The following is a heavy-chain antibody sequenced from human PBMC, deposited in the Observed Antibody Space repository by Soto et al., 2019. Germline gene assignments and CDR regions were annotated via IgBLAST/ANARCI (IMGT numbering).Heavy chain of an antibody. CDR2: LNWNSVTP. D-gene: IGHD1-26*01. J-gene: IGHJ4*02. V-gene: IGHV3-20*04. Sequence: GGSLRLSCTASGFPFMSVWMCWVRQAPGQGLEWVSGLNWNSVTPGYGDSVKGRFSISRDNGKYALYLQMTSLRPEDTALYYCVKDISGAYSGPNYDAWGQGTLVTVSS. CDR1: GFPFMSVW. CDR3: VKDISGAYSGPNYDA.